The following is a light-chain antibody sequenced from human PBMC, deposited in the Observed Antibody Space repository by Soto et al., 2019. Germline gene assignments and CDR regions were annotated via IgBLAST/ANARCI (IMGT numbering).Light chain of an antibody. CDR1: QSISQS. J-gene: IGKJ1*01. Sequence: EVVLTQSPGTLSLSPGERATLSCRASQSISQSLAWYQQRPGQSPRLLIYDASRSATGIPDRFTGSGFGTDFTLTISRLAPEDLAVYYCQQDCGSPRTFGQGTKVELK. CDR2: DAS. CDR3: QQDCGSPRT. V-gene: IGKV3-20*01.